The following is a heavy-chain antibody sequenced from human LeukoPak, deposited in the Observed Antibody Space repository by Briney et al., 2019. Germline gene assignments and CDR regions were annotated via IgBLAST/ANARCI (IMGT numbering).Heavy chain of an antibody. V-gene: IGHV4-4*02. CDR1: GGSISSSNW. CDR3: ARGLRYGSGSYYEAYYFDY. CDR2: IYHSGST. Sequence: SETLSLTCAVSGGSISSSNWWSWVRQPPGKGLEWIGEIYHSGSTNYNPSLKSRVTISVDKSKNQFSLKLSSVTAADTAVYYCARGLRYGSGSYYEAYYFDYWGQGTLVTVSS. D-gene: IGHD3-10*01. J-gene: IGHJ4*02.